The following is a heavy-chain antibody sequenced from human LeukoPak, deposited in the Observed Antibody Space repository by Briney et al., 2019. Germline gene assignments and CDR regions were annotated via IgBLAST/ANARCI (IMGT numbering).Heavy chain of an antibody. V-gene: IGHV1-18*01. Sequence: GASVKVSCKASGYTFTSYGISWVRQAPGQGLEWMGWISAYNGNTNYAQKLQGRVTMTTDTSTSTAYMELRSLRSGDTAVYYCAREAYYYDSSGYHHWGQGTLVTVSS. D-gene: IGHD3-22*01. CDR2: ISAYNGNT. J-gene: IGHJ4*02. CDR3: AREAYYYDSSGYHH. CDR1: GYTFTSYG.